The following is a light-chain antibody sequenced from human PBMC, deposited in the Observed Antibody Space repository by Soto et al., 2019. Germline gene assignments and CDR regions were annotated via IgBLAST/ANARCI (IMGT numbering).Light chain of an antibody. CDR1: RSDIGSYDH. V-gene: IGLV2-14*03. Sequence: QSALTQPASVSGSPGQSITISCSGTRSDIGSYDHVAWYQQFPGKSPKLIIYAVSDRPSGVSDRFSGSKSGISASLTISGLQTEDEADYYCVSYNDRQSYLFGTGTKVTVL. CDR3: VSYNDRQSYL. CDR2: AVS. J-gene: IGLJ1*01.